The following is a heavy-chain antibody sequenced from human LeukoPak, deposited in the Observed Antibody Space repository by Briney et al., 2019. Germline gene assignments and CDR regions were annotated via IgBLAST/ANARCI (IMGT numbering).Heavy chain of an antibody. CDR1: GFIFSNYG. V-gene: IGHV3-15*07. CDR2: IKSETNGGTA. D-gene: IGHD2-15*01. CDR3: TTNPGSWGDF. Sequence: TGGSLRLSCAASGFIFSNYGMNWVRQAPGKGLEWVAHIKSETNGGTADYAAAVEGRFTISRGDSKNTLYLQMNSLKIEDTAVYFCTTNPGSWGDFWGQGSLVTVSS. J-gene: IGHJ4*02.